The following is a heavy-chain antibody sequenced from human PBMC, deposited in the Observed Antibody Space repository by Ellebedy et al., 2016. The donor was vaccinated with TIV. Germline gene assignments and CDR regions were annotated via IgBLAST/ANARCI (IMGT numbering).Heavy chain of an antibody. J-gene: IGHJ5*02. CDR1: GFTFSTYA. V-gene: IGHV3-30-3*01. CDR3: ARDRSCSSTSCYSVGFDP. Sequence: GESLKISCAASGFTFSTYAMLWVRQAPGKGLEWVAVISYDGSNKYYADSVKGRFTISRDNSKNTLYLQMNSLRAEDTAVYYCARDRSCSSTSCYSVGFDPWGQGTLVTVSS. CDR2: ISYDGSNK. D-gene: IGHD2-2*01.